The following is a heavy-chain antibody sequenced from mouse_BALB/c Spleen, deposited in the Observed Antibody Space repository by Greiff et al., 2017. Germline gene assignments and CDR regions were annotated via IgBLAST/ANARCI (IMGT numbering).Heavy chain of an antibody. CDR2: IYPGDGST. CDR3: ARAYYGSTFDY. J-gene: IGHJ2*01. Sequence: QVQLQQSGPELVKPGASVKISCKASGYTFTSYDINWVKQRPGQGLEWIGWIYPGDGSTKYNEKFKGKATLTADKSSSTAYMQLSSLTSENSAVYFCARAYYGSTFDYWGQGTTLTVSS. CDR1: GYTFTSYD. D-gene: IGHD1-1*01. V-gene: IGHV1S56*01.